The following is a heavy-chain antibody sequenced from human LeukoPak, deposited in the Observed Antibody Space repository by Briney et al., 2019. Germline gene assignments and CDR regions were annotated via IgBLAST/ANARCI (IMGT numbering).Heavy chain of an antibody. Sequence: SETLSLTCAVSGYSISSGYFWGWIRQPPGKGLEWIGSIYHSGSTYYNPSLKSRVTISVDTSKNQFSLKLSSVTAADTAVYYCARLTLRRDIVVVWWFDPWGQGTLVTVSS. CDR2: IYHSGST. CDR3: ARLTLRRDIVVVWWFDP. J-gene: IGHJ5*02. D-gene: IGHD2-2*01. CDR1: GYSISSGYF. V-gene: IGHV4-38-2*01.